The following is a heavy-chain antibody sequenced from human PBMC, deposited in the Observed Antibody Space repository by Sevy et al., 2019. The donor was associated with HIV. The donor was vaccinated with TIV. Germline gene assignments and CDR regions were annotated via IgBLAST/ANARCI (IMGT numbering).Heavy chain of an antibody. CDR2: IYHSGNT. CDR3: ASQPGYRSTYSSFSLSRTFDS. J-gene: IGHJ4*02. Sequence: SETLSLTCSVSGGSITSNNYYWGWIRQPPGKGLEWIGSIYHSGNTYYNPSLKSRVTVSVDTSRCHFSLKVTSVAASDTAVYFCASQPGYRSTYSSFSLSRTFDSWGPGTLVTVSS. CDR1: GGSITSNNYY. D-gene: IGHD6-19*01. V-gene: IGHV4-39*01.